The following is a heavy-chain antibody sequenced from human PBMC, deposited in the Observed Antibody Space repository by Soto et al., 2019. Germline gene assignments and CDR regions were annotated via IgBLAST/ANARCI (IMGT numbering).Heavy chain of an antibody. CDR1: GFTLSNYA. Sequence: GGSLRLSCATSGFTLSNYAMNWVRQAPGGGLEWVSAISAGGGSTYYADSVKGRFTISRDNSKNTLYLQMNSLRAEDTAVYYCAKGPTYDYGDYGEQYFDYWGQGTLVTVSS. CDR2: ISAGGGST. V-gene: IGHV3-23*01. CDR3: AKGPTYDYGDYGEQYFDY. J-gene: IGHJ4*02. D-gene: IGHD4-17*01.